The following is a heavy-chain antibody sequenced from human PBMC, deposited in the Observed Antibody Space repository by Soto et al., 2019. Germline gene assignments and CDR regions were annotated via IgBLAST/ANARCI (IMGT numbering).Heavy chain of an antibody. CDR1: GFTFSSYG. CDR3: AKDARFHFDY. D-gene: IGHD3-3*01. V-gene: IGHV3-30*18. CDR2: ISYDGSNK. Sequence: PGGSLKLSCVASGFTFSSYGMHWVRQAPGKGLEWVAVISYDGSNKYYADSVKGRFTISRDNSKNTLYLQMNSLRAEDTAVYYCAKDARFHFDYWGQGTLVTVSS. J-gene: IGHJ4*02.